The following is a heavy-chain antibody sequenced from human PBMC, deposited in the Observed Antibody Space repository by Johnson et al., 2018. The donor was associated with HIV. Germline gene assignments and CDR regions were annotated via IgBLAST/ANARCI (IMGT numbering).Heavy chain of an antibody. J-gene: IGHJ3*02. CDR2: IYSGGTT. Sequence: MQLVESGGGLVHPGGSLRLSCAASGFTVSSNYMSWVRQAPGKGLEWVSVIYSGGTTYYADSVKGRFTISRDTSENTLYLQMNSLRAEDTAVYYCGKARGSALAQFPSFPSAFDIWGQGTMVTVSS. CDR1: GFTVSSNY. D-gene: IGHD2-15*01. V-gene: IGHV3-66*01. CDR3: GKARGSALAQFPSFPSAFDI.